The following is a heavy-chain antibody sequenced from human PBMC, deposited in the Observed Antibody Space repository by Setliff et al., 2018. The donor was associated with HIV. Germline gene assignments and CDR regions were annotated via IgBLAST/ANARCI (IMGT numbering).Heavy chain of an antibody. CDR2: LHYSGNT. D-gene: IGHD3-22*01. J-gene: IGHJ5*02. CDR3: ARDMTYCFDSSGSFGWFDP. V-gene: IGHV4-39*07. CDR1: GGSIRSSTYY. Sequence: PSETLSLTCTVSGGSIRSSTYYWGWIRQSPGKGLEWIGSLHYSGNTYYNSSLKSRVTISLDTSKNQFSLKLNSVTAADTAVYYCARDMTYCFDSSGSFGWFDPWGQGTLVTVSS.